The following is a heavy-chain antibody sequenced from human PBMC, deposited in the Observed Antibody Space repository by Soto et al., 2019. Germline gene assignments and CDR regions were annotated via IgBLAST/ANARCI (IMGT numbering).Heavy chain of an antibody. CDR3: AKDGSXTISGSYLSS. CDR1: GFIFSDYA. CDR2: ILFDGNKK. Sequence: QVQLVESGGGVVRPGRSLRLSCSASGFIFSDYAMHWVRQAPGKGMEWVAVILFDGNKKYYADSVKGRFTISRDNSKNTLYLQMNSLRAXDTAVYYCAKDGSXTISGSYLSSWXQGSLVTVSS. V-gene: IGHV3-30*18. J-gene: IGHJ5*02. D-gene: IGHD1-26*01.